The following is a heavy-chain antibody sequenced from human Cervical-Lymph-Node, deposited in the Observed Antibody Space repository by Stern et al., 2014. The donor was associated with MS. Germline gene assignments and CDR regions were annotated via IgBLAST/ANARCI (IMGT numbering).Heavy chain of an antibody. J-gene: IGHJ3*02. CDR3: ARDQVVMTDIHAFDI. CDR2: MWYDGVNK. V-gene: IGHV3-33*01. Sequence: VQLVESGGGVVQPGRSLNLSCAASVFTFSGYGMHWVRQAPGKGLAWLAVMWYDGVNKYYADSVKGRFTISRDTSGNTLYLQMNSLRAEDTAVYYCARDQVVMTDIHAFDIWGQGTTVFVSS. D-gene: IGHD2-21*02. CDR1: VFTFSGYG.